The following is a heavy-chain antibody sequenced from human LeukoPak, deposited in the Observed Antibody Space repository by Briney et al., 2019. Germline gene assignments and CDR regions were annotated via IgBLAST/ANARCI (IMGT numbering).Heavy chain of an antibody. Sequence: GGSLRLSCVASGFTLSSDAMSWVRQAPGKGLEWVSFSSDRGDTTEYADSVKGRFTISRDNSKNTLYLQMNGLRAEDTAIYYCAKAYLGIRDYWGQGTLVTVSS. CDR2: SSDRGDTT. V-gene: IGHV3-23*01. CDR1: GFTLSSDA. J-gene: IGHJ4*02. D-gene: IGHD7-27*01. CDR3: AKAYLGIRDY.